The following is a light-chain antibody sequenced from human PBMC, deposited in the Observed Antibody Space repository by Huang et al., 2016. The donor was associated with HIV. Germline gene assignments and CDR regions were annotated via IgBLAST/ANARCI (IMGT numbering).Light chain of an antibody. Sequence: EIVLTQSPGTLSLSPGERATLSCRASQSVTNNYLAWYQQKPGQAPRLLIYGASTRATGISDKFSGRGSGTDFTLTISRLEPEDFAVYYCQQYGSSPPITFGQGTRLEMK. CDR3: QQYGSSPPIT. CDR1: QSVTNNY. V-gene: IGKV3-20*01. J-gene: IGKJ5*01. CDR2: GAS.